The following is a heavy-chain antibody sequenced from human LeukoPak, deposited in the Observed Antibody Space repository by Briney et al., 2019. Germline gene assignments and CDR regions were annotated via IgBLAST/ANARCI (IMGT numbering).Heavy chain of an antibody. CDR1: GFTFSSYA. CDR3: ARDPQYYYDSSGYYSPGYFDY. Sequence: GRSLRLSCAASGFTFSSYAMHWVRQAPGKGLEWVAVISYDGSNKYYADSVKGRFTISRDNSKNTLYLQMNSLRAEDTAVYYCARDPQYYYDSSGYYSPGYFDYWGQGTLVTVSS. D-gene: IGHD3-22*01. V-gene: IGHV3-30-3*01. CDR2: ISYDGSNK. J-gene: IGHJ4*02.